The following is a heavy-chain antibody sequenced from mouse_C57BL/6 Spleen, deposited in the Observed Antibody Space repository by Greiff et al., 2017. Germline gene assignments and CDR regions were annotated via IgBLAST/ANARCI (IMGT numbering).Heavy chain of an antibody. CDR1: GYAFTNYL. Sequence: QVQLQQSGAELVRPGTSVKVSCKASGYAFTNYLIEWVKQRPGQGLEWIGVINPGSGGTNYNEKFKGKATLTADKSSSTAYMQLSSLTSEDSAVYFCARTGDGRGFAYWGQGTLVTDSA. CDR2: INPGSGGT. CDR3: ARTGDGRGFAY. J-gene: IGHJ3*01. V-gene: IGHV1-54*01. D-gene: IGHD1-1*01.